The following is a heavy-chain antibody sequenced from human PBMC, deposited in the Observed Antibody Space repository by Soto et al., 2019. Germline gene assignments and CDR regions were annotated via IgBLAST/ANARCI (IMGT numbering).Heavy chain of an antibody. J-gene: IGHJ4*02. V-gene: IGHV4-4*02. D-gene: IGHD4-17*01. CDR1: GTSISSTFW. CDR2: IYYSGST. Sequence: SETLSLTCAVSGTSISSTFWWTWVRQTPGKGLEWIGYIYYSGSTNYNPSLKSRVTISVDTSKNQFSLKLSSVTAADTAVYYCARRYGGNFDYWGQGTLVTVSS. CDR3: ARRYGGNFDY.